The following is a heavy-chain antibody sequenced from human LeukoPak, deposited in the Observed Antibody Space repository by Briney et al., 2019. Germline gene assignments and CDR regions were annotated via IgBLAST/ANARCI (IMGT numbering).Heavy chain of an antibody. Sequence: SETLSLTCTVSGGSISSGDYYWSWIRQPPGKGLEWIGYIYYSGSTYYNPSLRSRVTISVDTSKNHFSLKLSSVTAADTAVYYCARNRDGYNSFDYWGQGTLVTVSS. CDR1: GGSISSGDYY. CDR2: IYYSGST. J-gene: IGHJ4*02. V-gene: IGHV4-30-4*01. D-gene: IGHD5-24*01. CDR3: ARNRDGYNSFDY.